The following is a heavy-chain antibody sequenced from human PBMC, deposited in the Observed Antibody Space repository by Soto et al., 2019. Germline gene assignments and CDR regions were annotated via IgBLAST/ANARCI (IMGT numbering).Heavy chain of an antibody. J-gene: IGHJ4*02. CDR2: INANSGGT. CDR3: ARGQQLTDY. V-gene: IGHV1-2*04. Sequence: QVQLVQSGAEVEKPGASVKVSCKASGYTFTGYYIHWVRQAPGQGLEWMGWINANSGGTNYAQNFQGWVTMTRDTSISTAYMELSRLRSDDTAVYYCARGQQLTDYWGQGTLFTVSS. CDR1: GYTFTGYY. D-gene: IGHD6-13*01.